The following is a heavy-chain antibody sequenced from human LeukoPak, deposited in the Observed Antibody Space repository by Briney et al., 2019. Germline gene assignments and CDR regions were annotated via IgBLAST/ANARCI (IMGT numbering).Heavy chain of an antibody. V-gene: IGHV3-48*04. CDR1: GFTFSRYG. CDR3: ASGTQSDY. Sequence: LAGGSLRLSCAASGFTFSRYGMNWVRQAPGKGLQWVSYISTSGSTIYYADSVKGRFTISRDNAKNSLYLQMNSLRAEDTAVYYCASGTQSDYWGQGTLVTVSS. D-gene: IGHD3/OR15-3a*01. CDR2: ISTSGSTI. J-gene: IGHJ4*02.